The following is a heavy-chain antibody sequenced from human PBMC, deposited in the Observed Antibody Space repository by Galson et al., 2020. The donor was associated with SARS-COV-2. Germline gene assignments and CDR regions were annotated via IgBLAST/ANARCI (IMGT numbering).Heavy chain of an antibody. CDR2: IFHNGAA. CDR1: GGSIDRPENY. Sequence: SETLSLTCTVSGGSIDRPENYWAWIRQPPGKGLEYLGYIFHNGAAYYHQSLKSRLTISLDTSKDEFYLRLNSVTAADTAVYYCATIPIYGIYWYFDIWGRGTLVTVSS. D-gene: IGHD4-17*01. CDR3: ATIPIYGIYWYFDI. V-gene: IGHV4-30-4*08. J-gene: IGHJ2*01.